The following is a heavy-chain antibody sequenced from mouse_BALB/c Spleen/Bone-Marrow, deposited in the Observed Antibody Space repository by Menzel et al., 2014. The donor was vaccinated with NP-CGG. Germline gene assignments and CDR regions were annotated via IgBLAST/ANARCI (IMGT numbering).Heavy chain of an antibody. V-gene: IGHV14-3*02. CDR1: GFNIKDTY. CDR2: IDPADGST. Sequence: EVQLQQSGAELVKPGASVKLSCTASGFNIKDTYMHWVKQRPEQGLEWIGRIDPADGSTKYDPKFQGKATITADTSSNTAYLQLSSLTSEDTAVYFCARVKVRRAMDYWGQGTSVTVSS. D-gene: IGHD2-14*01. J-gene: IGHJ4*01. CDR3: ARVKVRRAMDY.